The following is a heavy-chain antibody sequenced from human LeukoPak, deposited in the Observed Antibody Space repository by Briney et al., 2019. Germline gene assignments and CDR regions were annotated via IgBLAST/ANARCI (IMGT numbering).Heavy chain of an antibody. CDR2: IKSKTDGGTT. D-gene: IGHD1-14*01. CDR3: TTASNPYYYYYYGMDV. CDR1: GFTFSNAW. J-gene: IGHJ6*04. V-gene: IGHV3-15*01. Sequence: GGSLRLSCAASGFTFSNAWMSWVRQAPGKGLEWVGRIKSKTDGGTTDYAAPVKGRFTISRDDSKNTLYLQMNSLKTEDTAVYYCTTASNPYYYYYYGMDVWGKGTTVTVSS.